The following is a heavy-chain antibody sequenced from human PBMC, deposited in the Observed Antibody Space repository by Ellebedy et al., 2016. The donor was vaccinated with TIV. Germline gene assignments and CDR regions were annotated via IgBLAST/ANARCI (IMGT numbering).Heavy chain of an antibody. CDR2: IVVGSGNT. CDR1: GFTFTSSA. D-gene: IGHD6-13*01. Sequence: SVKVSXKASGFTFTSSAVQWVRQARGQRLEWIGWIVVGSGNTNYAQKFQERVTITRDMSTSTAYMELSSLRSEDTAVYYCAAVEYNGIAAAGVRYWYFDLWGRGTLVTVSS. V-gene: IGHV1-58*01. J-gene: IGHJ2*01. CDR3: AAVEYNGIAAAGVRYWYFDL.